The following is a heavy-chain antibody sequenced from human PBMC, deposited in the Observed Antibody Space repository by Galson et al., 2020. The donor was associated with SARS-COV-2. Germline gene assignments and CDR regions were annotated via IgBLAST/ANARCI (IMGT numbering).Heavy chain of an antibody. D-gene: IGHD3-10*01. V-gene: IGHV3-33*01. J-gene: IGHJ4*02. CDR3: ARDRGLYYFDY. CDR2: IWYDGSNK. CDR1: GFTFSSYG. Sequence: GGSLRLSCAASGFTFSSYGMHWVRQAPGKGLEWVAVIWYDGSNKYYADSVKGRFTISRDNSKNTLYLQMNSLRAEDTAVYYCARDRGLYYFDYWGRGTLATVSS.